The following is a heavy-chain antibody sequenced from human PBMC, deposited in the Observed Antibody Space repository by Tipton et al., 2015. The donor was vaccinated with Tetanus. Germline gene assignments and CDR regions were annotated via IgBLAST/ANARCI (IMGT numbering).Heavy chain of an antibody. CDR1: GYTFTSYG. CDR2: ISAYNGNT. CDR3: ARDWSSKPRPFDP. J-gene: IGHJ5*02. V-gene: IGHV1-18*01. Sequence: QLVQSGAEVKKPGASVKVSCKASGYTFTSYGISWVRQAPGQGLEWMGWISAYNGNTNYAQKLQGRVTMTPDTSTSTAYMERRSLRSDDTAAYYCARDWSSKPRPFDPWGQGTLVTVSS.